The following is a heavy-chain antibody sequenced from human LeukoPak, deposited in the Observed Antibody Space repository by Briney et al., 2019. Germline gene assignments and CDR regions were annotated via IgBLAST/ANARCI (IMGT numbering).Heavy chain of an antibody. J-gene: IGHJ4*02. D-gene: IGHD3-22*01. Sequence: SVKVSCKASGGTFSSYAISWVRQAPGQGLEWMGRIIPILGIANYAQKFQGRVMITADKSTSTAYMELNSLRSEDTAVYYCARDRGGSKGYDSSGYYGYWGQGTLVTVSS. CDR2: IIPILGIA. V-gene: IGHV1-69*04. CDR1: GGTFSSYA. CDR3: ARDRGGSKGYDSSGYYGY.